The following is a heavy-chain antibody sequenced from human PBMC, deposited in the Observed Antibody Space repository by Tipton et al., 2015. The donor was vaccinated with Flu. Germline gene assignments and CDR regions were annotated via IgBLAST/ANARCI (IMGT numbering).Heavy chain of an antibody. J-gene: IGHJ4*02. D-gene: IGHD5-12*01. CDR3: ARAPTGYASFDY. V-gene: IGHV3-74*01. CDR2: ISSDGGVT. Sequence: SLRLSCAASEFTFSAYWMHWVRQAPGKGLVWVSRISSDGGVTNYADSMKGRFSISRDNARNTVSLHMGGLKGEDSGRYYCARAPTGYASFDYWGQGTLVTVSS. CDR1: EFTFSAYW.